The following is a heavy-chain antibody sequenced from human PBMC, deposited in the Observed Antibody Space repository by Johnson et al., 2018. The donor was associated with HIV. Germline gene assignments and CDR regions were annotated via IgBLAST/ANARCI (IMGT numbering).Heavy chain of an antibody. J-gene: IGHJ3*01. V-gene: IGHV3-20*04. CDR1: GFIFDDYG. D-gene: IGHD3-10*01. CDR3: ARDHNYYGSGSYSDAFDF. CDR2: INWNGGST. Sequence: MQLVESGGGLVQPGGSLRLSCAASGFIFDDYGMSWVRQAPGKGLELVSGINWNGGSTGYADSVKGRFTISRDNAKNSLYLQMNSLRAEDTALYYCARDHNYYGSGSYSDAFDFWGQGTMVTVSS.